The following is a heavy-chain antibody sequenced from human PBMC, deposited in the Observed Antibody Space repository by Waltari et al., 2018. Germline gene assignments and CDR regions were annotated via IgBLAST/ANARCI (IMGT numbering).Heavy chain of an antibody. J-gene: IGHJ4*02. CDR3: ASDHVYNFDY. V-gene: IGHV3-30*02. CDR1: GFSCSNYG. Sequence: QVQLVESGGGVVQPGGSLRLACAASGFSCSNYGMHWVRQAPGKGVEGVAFIRYAGSNQYYPDSVNGRFTISRHNSKNTLYLQMNSLRAEDTAVYYCASDHVYNFDYSGQGTLVTVSS. D-gene: IGHD1-1*01. CDR2: IRYAGSNQ.